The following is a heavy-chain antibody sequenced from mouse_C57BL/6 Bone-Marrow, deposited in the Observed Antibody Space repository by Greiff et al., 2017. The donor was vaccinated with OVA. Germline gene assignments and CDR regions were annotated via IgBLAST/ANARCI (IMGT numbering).Heavy chain of an antibody. CDR1: GFTFSSYA. Sequence: EVQLKESGGGLVKPGGSLKLSCAASGFTFSSYAMSWVRQTPEKRLEWVATISDGGSYTYYPDNVKGRFTISRDNAKNNLYLQMSHLKSEDTAMYYCARELRSSMDYWGQGTSVTVSS. CDR2: ISDGGSYT. J-gene: IGHJ4*01. V-gene: IGHV5-4*01. D-gene: IGHD1-1*01. CDR3: ARELRSSMDY.